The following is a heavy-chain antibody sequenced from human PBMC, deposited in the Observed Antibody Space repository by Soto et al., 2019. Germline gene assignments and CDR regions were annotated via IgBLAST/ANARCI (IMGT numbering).Heavy chain of an antibody. J-gene: IGHJ4*02. CDR1: GASISSGDYS. V-gene: IGHV4-30-4*08. D-gene: IGHD3-22*01. Sequence: KTSETLSLTCTVSGASISSGDYSWSWIRQSPGKGLEWIGYIFHTGSTSYNPSLKSRLSISVDTSKNQFSLRLTSLTAADTAVYYCATTYFDSSAYYYFDYWGQGSLVTVSS. CDR2: IFHTGST. CDR3: ATTYFDSSAYYYFDY.